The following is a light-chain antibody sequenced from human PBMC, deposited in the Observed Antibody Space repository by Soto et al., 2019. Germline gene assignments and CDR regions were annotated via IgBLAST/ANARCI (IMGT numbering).Light chain of an antibody. CDR1: QNIGTW. CDR2: DAS. J-gene: IGKJ1*01. Sequence: DIRMTQSPSTLSASVGDRVTITCRASQNIGTWLAWYQQKPGKGPDLLIYDASTLESGVPSRFSGSGSGTEFTLTFSSLQPGDFATYYCQQCGDSWSFGQGTKVEIE. CDR3: QQCGDSWS. V-gene: IGKV1-5*01.